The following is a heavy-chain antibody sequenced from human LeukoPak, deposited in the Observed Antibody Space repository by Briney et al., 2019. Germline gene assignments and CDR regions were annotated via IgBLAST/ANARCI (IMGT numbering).Heavy chain of an antibody. Sequence: GGSLGLSCAASGFTFRSYAMSWVRQAPGKGLEWVSVISGSGDSTYYADSVKGRFTISRDNSKNTLYLQMNSLRAEDTAVYYCARGGDFWSGYSRGYYMDVWGKGTTVTVSS. CDR1: GFTFRSYA. CDR3: ARGGDFWSGYSRGYYMDV. V-gene: IGHV3-23*01. J-gene: IGHJ6*03. D-gene: IGHD3-3*01. CDR2: ISGSGDST.